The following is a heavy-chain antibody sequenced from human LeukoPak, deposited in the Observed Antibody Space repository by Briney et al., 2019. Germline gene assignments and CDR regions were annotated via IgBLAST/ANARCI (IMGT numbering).Heavy chain of an antibody. V-gene: IGHV3-30*02. CDR2: IRYDGSNK. CDR3: AKDSCGGDCNDAFDI. J-gene: IGHJ3*02. D-gene: IGHD2-21*01. CDR1: GFTFSSFA. Sequence: GGSLRLSCTASGFTFSSFAMSWVRLAPGKGLEWVAFIRYDGSNKYYADSVKGRFTISRDNSKNTLYLQMNSLRAEDTAVYYCAKDSCGGDCNDAFDIWGQGTMVTVSS.